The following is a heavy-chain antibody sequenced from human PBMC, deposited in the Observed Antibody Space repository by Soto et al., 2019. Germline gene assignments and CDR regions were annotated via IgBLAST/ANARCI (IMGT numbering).Heavy chain of an antibody. CDR1: GFTFSSYG. CDR2: IWYDGSNK. Sequence: QVQLVESGGGVVQPGRSLRLSCAASGFTFSSYGMHWVRQAPGKGLEWVAVIWYDGSNKYYADSVKGRFTISRDNSKNPLYLQMNSLRAEDTAVYYCARDSQWLALGDYYYYGMDVWGQGTTVTVSS. J-gene: IGHJ6*02. CDR3: ARDSQWLALGDYYYYGMDV. V-gene: IGHV3-33*01. D-gene: IGHD6-19*01.